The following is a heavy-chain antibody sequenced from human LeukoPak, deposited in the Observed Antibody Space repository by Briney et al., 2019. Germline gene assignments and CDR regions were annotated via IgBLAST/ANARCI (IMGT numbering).Heavy chain of an antibody. J-gene: IGHJ3*02. CDR1: GFTFSSYS. V-gene: IGHV3-48*01. Sequence: GGSLRLSCAASGFTFSSYSMNWVRQAPGKGLEWVSYISSSSSTIYYADSVKGRFTISRDNAKNSLYLQMNSLRAEDTAVYYCAREAPMGALPRAFDIWGQGTMVTVSS. D-gene: IGHD1-26*01. CDR2: ISSSSSTI. CDR3: AREAPMGALPRAFDI.